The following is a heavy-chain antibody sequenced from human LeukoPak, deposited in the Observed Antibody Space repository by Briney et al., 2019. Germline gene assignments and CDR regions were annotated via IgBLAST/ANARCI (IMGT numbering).Heavy chain of an antibody. CDR2: IIPIFGTA. V-gene: IGHV1-69*01. Sequence: SVKVSCKXSGGTFSSYAINWVRQAPGQGLEWMGGIIPIFGTANYAQEFQDRVTITEDESTSTAYMELSSLRSEDTAIYYCASRLYCTNTRCRNFPFAYWGQGTLVTVSS. D-gene: IGHD2-2*01. J-gene: IGHJ4*02. CDR3: ASRLYCTNTRCRNFPFAY. CDR1: GGTFSSYA.